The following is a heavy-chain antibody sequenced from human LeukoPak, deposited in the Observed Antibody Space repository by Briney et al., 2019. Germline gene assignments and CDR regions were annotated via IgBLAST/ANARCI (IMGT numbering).Heavy chain of an antibody. CDR3: AHRRTGGYCSSTSCSDNWFDP. D-gene: IGHD2-2*01. J-gene: IGHJ5*02. V-gene: IGHV2-5*02. Sequence: SGPTLVKPTQTLTLTRTFSGFSLSTSGVGVGWIRQPPGKALEWLALIYWDDDKRYSPSLKNRLTITRDTSKNQVVLTMTNMDPVDTATFYCAHRRTGGYCSSTSCSDNWFDPWGQGTLVTVSS. CDR2: IYWDDDK. CDR1: GFSLSTSGVG.